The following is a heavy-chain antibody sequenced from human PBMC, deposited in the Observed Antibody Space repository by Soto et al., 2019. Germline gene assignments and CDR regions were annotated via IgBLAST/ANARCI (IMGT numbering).Heavy chain of an antibody. J-gene: IGHJ3*02. CDR1: VFTVSINY. CDR2: IYSGGST. CDR3: AREDASGYIDAFDI. Sequence: GGALLISCASSVFTVSINYMSWVRQAPGKGLDWVSVIYSGGSTYYADSVKGRFTISRDNSKNTLYLQMNSLRAEDTAVYYCAREDASGYIDAFDIWGQGTMVTVSS. V-gene: IGHV3-53*01. D-gene: IGHD3-22*01.